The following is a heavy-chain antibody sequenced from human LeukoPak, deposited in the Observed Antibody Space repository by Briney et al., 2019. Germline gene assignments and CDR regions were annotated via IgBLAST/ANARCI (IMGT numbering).Heavy chain of an antibody. J-gene: IGHJ5*02. CDR1: GYTFTGYY. D-gene: IGHD6-19*01. CDR2: INPNSGGT. CDR3: AKGRVVAGTKSLTYNWLDP. V-gene: IGHV1-2*02. Sequence: ASVKVSCKASGYTFTGYYIHWVRQAPGQGLEWMGWINPNSGGTKYAQKFQGRVTMTRDTSISQAYMGLSRLRSDDTAVYYCAKGRVVAGTKSLTYNWLDPWSQGTLVTVSS.